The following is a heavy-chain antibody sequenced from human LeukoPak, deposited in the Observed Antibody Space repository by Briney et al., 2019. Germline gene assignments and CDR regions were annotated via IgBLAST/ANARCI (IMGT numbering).Heavy chain of an antibody. CDR1: GFTFTSYD. D-gene: IGHD3-10*01. V-gene: IGHV1-8*01. CDR3: VRDGEGVAISVNYWFDP. CDR2: MNPNNGNT. Sequence: ASVKVSCKASGFTFTSYDINWVRQASGQGLEWMGWMNPNNGNTGYAQKFQGRVTMTRDTSVSTAYMELRGLRSEDTAVYYCVRDGEGVAISVNYWFDPWGQGTLVTVSS. J-gene: IGHJ5*02.